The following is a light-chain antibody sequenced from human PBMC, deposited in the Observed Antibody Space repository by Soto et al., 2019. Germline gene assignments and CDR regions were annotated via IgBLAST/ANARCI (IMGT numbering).Light chain of an antibody. CDR1: QSVSSN. J-gene: IGKJ2*01. CDR3: QQYNNWPRRT. Sequence: EIVMTQSPATLSVSPGERATLSSRASQSVSSNLAWYQQKPGQAPRLLIYGASTRATGIPARFSGSGSGTEFTLTISSLQSEDFAVYYCQQYNNWPRRTFGQGTKLEIK. CDR2: GAS. V-gene: IGKV3-15*01.